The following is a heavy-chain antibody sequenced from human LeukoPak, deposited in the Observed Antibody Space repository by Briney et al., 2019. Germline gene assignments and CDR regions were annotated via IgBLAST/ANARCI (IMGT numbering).Heavy chain of an antibody. D-gene: IGHD4-11*01. CDR3: ARAKGNYGWFDP. J-gene: IGHJ5*02. CDR2: IYYSGST. V-gene: IGHV4-39*07. Sequence: SETLTLTCTVSGGSISSSSYYWGWIRQPPGKGLEWIGTIYYSGSTYYNPSLKSRVTISVDTSKNQFSLRLSSVTAADTAVYYCARAKGNYGWFDPWGQGTLVTVYS. CDR1: GGSISSSSYY.